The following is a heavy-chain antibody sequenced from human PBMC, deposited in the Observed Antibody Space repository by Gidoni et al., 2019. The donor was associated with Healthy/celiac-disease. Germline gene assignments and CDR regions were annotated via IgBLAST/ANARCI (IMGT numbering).Heavy chain of an antibody. CDR1: GGSFSGYY. V-gene: IGHV4-34*01. D-gene: IGHD3-3*01. CDR3: ARGRTTICGVVIILTEGPFDY. CDR2: IKHSGST. Sequence: QVQLQQWGAGLLKPSETLSLTCAVYGGSFSGYYWSWIRQPPGKGLEWIGEIKHSGSTNYNPSLKSRVTISVDTSKNQFSLKLSSVTAADTAVYYCARGRTTICGVVIILTEGPFDYWGQGTLVTVSS. J-gene: IGHJ4*02.